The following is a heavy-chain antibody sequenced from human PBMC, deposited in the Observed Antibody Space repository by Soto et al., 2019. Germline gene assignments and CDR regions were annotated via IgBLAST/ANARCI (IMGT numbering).Heavy chain of an antibody. CDR2: IYYSGST. D-gene: IGHD2-2*01. CDR3: ASTYCSSTSCSWFDP. Sequence: SETLSLTRPVAGGSISSYYRSWIRQPPGKGLEWIGYIYYSGSTNYNPSLKSRVTISVDTSKNQFSLKLSSVTAADTAVYYCASTYCSSTSCSWFDPWGQGTLVTVSS. V-gene: IGHV4-59*01. J-gene: IGHJ5*02. CDR1: GGSISSYY.